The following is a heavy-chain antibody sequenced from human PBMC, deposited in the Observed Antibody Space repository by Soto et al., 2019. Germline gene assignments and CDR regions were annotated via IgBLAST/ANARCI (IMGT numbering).Heavy chain of an antibody. CDR3: VREYTSSLTFDY. CDR1: GYSFPNYW. V-gene: IGHV5-51*01. J-gene: IGHJ4*02. D-gene: IGHD2-2*01. Sequence: GESLKISCEGSGYSFPNYWIGGVRQMPGKGLEWMGFIYPGDSDTKYNPSFQGQVTISVDKSLRTAYLQWSGLKASDTAMYYCVREYTSSLTFDYWGQGTLVTVSS. CDR2: IYPGDSDT.